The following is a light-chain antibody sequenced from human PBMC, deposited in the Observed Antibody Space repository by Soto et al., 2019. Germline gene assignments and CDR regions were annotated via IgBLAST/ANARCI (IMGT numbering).Light chain of an antibody. J-gene: IGLJ1*01. V-gene: IGLV1-44*01. CDR2: SNY. CDR3: PAWDDILNGYV. Sequence: QCLLTLPPSASGTPGQRFTISCSGSISNIESNTVTWYQQLPGTAPKLVIYSNYDRPSGVPDRFSGSTSGTSASLVIRGLQSDDEADYYCPAWDDILNGYVFGGGTKVTVL. CDR1: ISNIESNT.